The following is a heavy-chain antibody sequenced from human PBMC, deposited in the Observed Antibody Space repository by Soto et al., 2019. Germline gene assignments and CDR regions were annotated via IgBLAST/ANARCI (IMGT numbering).Heavy chain of an antibody. V-gene: IGHV1-69*13. CDR3: AREKREGATIYYGMDV. CDR1: GGTFSSYA. D-gene: IGHD1-26*01. J-gene: IGHJ6*02. Sequence: SVKVSCKASGGTFSSYAISWVRQAPGQGLEWMGGIIPIFGTANYAQKFQGRVTITADESTSTAAMELSSLRSEDTAVYYCAREKREGATIYYGMDVWGQGTTVTVSS. CDR2: IIPIFGTA.